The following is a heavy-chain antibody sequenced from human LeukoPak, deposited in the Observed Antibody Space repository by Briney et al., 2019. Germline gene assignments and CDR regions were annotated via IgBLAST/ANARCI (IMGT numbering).Heavy chain of an antibody. CDR1: GFTFSSYA. V-gene: IGHV3-30*07. CDR2: ISFDGNSE. J-gene: IGHJ4*02. CDR3: AKVRGFYDSSGYYYFDY. D-gene: IGHD3-22*01. Sequence: GGSLRLSCAASGFTFSSYAMHWVRQAPGKGLEWVAIISFDGNSEYYADSVKGRFTISRDNSKNTLYLQMNSLRAEDTAVYYCAKVRGFYDSSGYYYFDYWGQGTLVTVSS.